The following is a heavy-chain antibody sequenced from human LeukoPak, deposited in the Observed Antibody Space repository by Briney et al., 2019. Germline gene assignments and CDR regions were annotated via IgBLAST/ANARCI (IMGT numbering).Heavy chain of an antibody. V-gene: IGHV3-23*05. D-gene: IGHD6-13*01. CDR1: GFTFSRYD. CDR3: AKDHKYRIAAAGRGWYFDY. J-gene: IGHJ4*02. Sequence: GGSLRLSCAASGFTFSRYDLSWVRQAPGKGLECVSTIVRTITTTYYADSVKGRFTISRDNSKNTLYLQMNSLRAEDTAVYYCAKDHKYRIAAAGRGWYFDYWGQGTLVTVSS. CDR2: IVRTITTT.